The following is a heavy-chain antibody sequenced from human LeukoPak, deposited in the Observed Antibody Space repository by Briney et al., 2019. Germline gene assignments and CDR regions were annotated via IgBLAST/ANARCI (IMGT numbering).Heavy chain of an antibody. CDR1: GFTFSSNS. V-gene: IGHV3-48*02. CDR2: ISSSSTI. D-gene: IGHD1-26*01. J-gene: IGHJ4*02. CDR3: ASNYLYSGSSGIYFDY. Sequence: GGSLRLSCAASGFTFSSNSMNWVRQAPGKGLEWVSYISSSSTIYYADSVKGRFTISRDNAKNSLYLQMNSLRDEDTAVYYCASNYLYSGSSGIYFDYWGQGTLVTVSS.